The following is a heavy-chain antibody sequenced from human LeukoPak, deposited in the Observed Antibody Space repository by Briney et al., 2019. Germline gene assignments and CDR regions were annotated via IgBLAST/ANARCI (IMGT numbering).Heavy chain of an antibody. Sequence: GGSLRLSCAASGFTFSSYSMNWVRQAPGEGVEWISSISSSSSYIYYADSVKGRFTISRDNAKNSLYLQMNSLRAEDTAVYYCARGGGYSYGYGLDYWGQGTLVTVSS. D-gene: IGHD5-18*01. CDR2: ISSSSSYI. J-gene: IGHJ4*02. CDR3: ARGGGYSYGYGLDY. CDR1: GFTFSSYS. V-gene: IGHV3-21*01.